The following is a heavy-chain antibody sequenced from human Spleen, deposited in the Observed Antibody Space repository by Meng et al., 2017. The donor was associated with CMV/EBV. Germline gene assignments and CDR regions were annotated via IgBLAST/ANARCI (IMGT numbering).Heavy chain of an antibody. V-gene: IGHV3-21*01. CDR2: ISSGGGYI. J-gene: IGHJ4*02. CDR1: GFTFSDYT. CDR3: VRSILGATKPPYDY. D-gene: IGHD1-26*01. Sequence: GESLKISCAASGFTFSDYTMNWVRQAPGKGLEWVSSISSGGGYIYYADSVKGRFTISRDNAENALSLQINSLRAEDTAVYYCVRSILGATKPPYDYWGQGTLVTVSS.